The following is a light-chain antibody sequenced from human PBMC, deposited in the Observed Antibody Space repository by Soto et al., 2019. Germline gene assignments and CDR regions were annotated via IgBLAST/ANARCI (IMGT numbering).Light chain of an antibody. CDR2: DAS. V-gene: IGKV1-5*01. J-gene: IGKJ1*01. Sequence: DIQLTQSPSFLSASVGDRVTITCRASQGISSYLGWYQQKPGKAPKLLIYDASSLESGVPSRFSGSGSGTEFTLTISSLQPDDFATYYCQQYNSYSPETFGQGTKVDI. CDR1: QGISSY. CDR3: QQYNSYSPET.